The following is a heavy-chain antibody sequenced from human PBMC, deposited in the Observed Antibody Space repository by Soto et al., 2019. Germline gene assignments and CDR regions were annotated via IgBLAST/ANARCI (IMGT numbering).Heavy chain of an antibody. D-gene: IGHD6-25*01. CDR3: ARDRLETHSRDAFDI. CDR1: GYTFTGYY. V-gene: IGHV1-2*04. J-gene: IGHJ3*02. CDR2: INPNSGGT. Sequence: ASVKVSCKASGYTFTGYYMHWVRQAPGQGLEWMGWINPNSGGTNYAQKFQGWVTMTRDTSISTAYVELSRLRSDDTAVYYCARDRLETHSRDAFDIWGQGTMVTVSS.